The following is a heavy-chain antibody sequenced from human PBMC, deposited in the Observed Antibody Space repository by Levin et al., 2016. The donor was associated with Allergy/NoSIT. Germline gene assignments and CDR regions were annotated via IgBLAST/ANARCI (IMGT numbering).Heavy chain of an antibody. V-gene: IGHV3-21*05. CDR3: ARDRYSFRDYGDRDGAFDF. CDR2: ISSISNYI. J-gene: IGHJ3*01. D-gene: IGHD4-17*01. Sequence: VRQAPGKGLEWVSYISSISNYIDYADSVKGRFTISRDNAKSLLYLQMNSLRVEDTAVYFCARDRYSFRDYGDRDGAFDFWGQGTMVTVSS.